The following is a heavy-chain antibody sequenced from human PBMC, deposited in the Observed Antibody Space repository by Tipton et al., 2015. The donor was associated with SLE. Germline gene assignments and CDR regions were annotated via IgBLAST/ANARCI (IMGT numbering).Heavy chain of an antibody. CDR1: GFTFSSYG. CDR3: AKGAGTGSYNFDH. V-gene: IGHV3-30*02. J-gene: IGHJ4*02. CDR2: FHFDGTNR. Sequence: GSLRLSCAASGFTFSSYGMHWVRQAPGKGLEWVACFHFDGTNRYYADSVKRRFTISRDNSKNTLFLQMNSLRPEDTAIYYCAKGAGTGSYNFDHWGQGTLVTVSS. D-gene: IGHD1-26*01.